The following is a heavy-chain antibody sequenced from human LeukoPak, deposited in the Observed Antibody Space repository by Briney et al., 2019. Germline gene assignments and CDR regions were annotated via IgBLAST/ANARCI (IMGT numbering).Heavy chain of an antibody. CDR2: ISGSGGST. CDR3: AKGGGVIGRSYYFDY. Sequence: GGSLRLSCAASGFTFTTYAMSWVRQAPGKGLEWVSAISGSGGSTYYADSVKGRFTISRDNSKNTLNLQMNSLRAEDTAVYYCAKGGGVIGRSYYFDYWGQGTLVTVSS. J-gene: IGHJ4*02. V-gene: IGHV3-23*01. D-gene: IGHD2-8*02. CDR1: GFTFTTYA.